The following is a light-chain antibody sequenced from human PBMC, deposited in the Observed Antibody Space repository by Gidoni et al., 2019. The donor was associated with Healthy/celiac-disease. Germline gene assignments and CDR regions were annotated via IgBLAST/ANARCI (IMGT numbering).Light chain of an antibody. CDR1: QSLSSW. Sequence: DIQMTQSPSTLSASVGDRVTITCRASQSLSSWLAWYQQKPGKAPKLLIYKASSLESGVPSRFSGSGSGTEFTLTISSLQPDDFATYYCQQYNSYPESYTFGQGTKLEIK. CDR3: QQYNSYPESYT. V-gene: IGKV1-5*03. CDR2: KAS. J-gene: IGKJ2*01.